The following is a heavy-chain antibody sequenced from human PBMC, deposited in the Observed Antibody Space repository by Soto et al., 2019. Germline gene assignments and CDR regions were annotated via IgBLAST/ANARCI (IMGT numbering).Heavy chain of an antibody. CDR3: AKALVEYYDILTGYYPPEY. J-gene: IGHJ4*02. CDR2: ISGSGGST. Sequence: PVGSLRLSCASSVFTFSSYAMSCVRHSPGKWLEWVSAISGSGGSTYYADSVKGRFTISRDNSKNTLYLQMNSLRAEDTAVYYCAKALVEYYDILTGYYPPEYWGQATLVIVSS. V-gene: IGHV3-23*01. D-gene: IGHD3-9*01. CDR1: VFTFSSYA.